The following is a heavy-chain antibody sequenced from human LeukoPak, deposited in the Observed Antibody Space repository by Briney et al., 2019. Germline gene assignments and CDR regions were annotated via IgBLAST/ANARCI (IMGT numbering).Heavy chain of an antibody. V-gene: IGHV1-2*02. D-gene: IGHD1-7*01. CDR2: INPNSGGT. CDR1: GYTFTGYY. Sequence: ASVKVSCKASGYTFTGYYMHWVRQAPGQGLEWMGWINPNSGGTNYAQKFQGRVTITRNTSISTAYMELSSLRSEDTAVYYCARGNYGYYYYYMDVWGKGTTVTVSS. J-gene: IGHJ6*03. CDR3: ARGNYGYYYYYMDV.